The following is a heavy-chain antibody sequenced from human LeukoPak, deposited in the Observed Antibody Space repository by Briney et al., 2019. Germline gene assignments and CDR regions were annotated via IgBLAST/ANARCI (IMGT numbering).Heavy chain of an antibody. V-gene: IGHV3-30-3*01. J-gene: IGHJ4*02. CDR2: ISYDGSNK. CDR1: GFTFSSYW. CDR3: AREGTWTFDY. D-gene: IGHD1-1*01. Sequence: GGSLRLSCAASGFTFSSYWMSWVRQAPGKGLEWVAVISYDGSNKYYADSVKGRFTISRDNSKNTLYLQMNSLRAEDTAVYYCAREGTWTFDYWGQGTLVTVSS.